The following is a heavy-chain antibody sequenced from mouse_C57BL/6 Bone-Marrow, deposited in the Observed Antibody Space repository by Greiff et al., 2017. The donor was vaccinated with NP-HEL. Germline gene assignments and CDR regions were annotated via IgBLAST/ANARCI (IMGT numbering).Heavy chain of an antibody. CDR3: ARGYSNCWYFDV. Sequence: VQLKQPGAELVKPGASVKMSRKASGFTFTSFWITWVKPRPGQGLEWIGDIYPGSGSTNYNEKFKSKATLTVDTSSSTAYMQVSSLTSEDSAVYYCARGYSNCWYFDVWGTGTTVTVSS. J-gene: IGHJ1*03. D-gene: IGHD2-5*01. CDR2: IYPGSGST. CDR1: GFTFTSFW. V-gene: IGHV1-55*01.